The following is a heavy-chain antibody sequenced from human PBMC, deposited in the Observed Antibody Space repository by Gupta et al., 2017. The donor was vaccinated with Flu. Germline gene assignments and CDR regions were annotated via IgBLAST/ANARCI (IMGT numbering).Heavy chain of an antibody. CDR1: GGSFSGYY. V-gene: IGHV4-34*01. CDR3: ARVRSRYYDSSGLEVPFDY. CDR2: INHSGST. D-gene: IGHD3-22*01. J-gene: IGHJ4*02. Sequence: QVQLQQWGAGLLKPSETLSLTCAVYGGSFSGYYWSWIRQPPGKGLEWIGEINHSGSTNYNPSLKSRVTISVDTSKNQFSLKLSSVTAADTAVYYCARVRSRYYDSSGLEVPFDYWGQGTLVTVSS.